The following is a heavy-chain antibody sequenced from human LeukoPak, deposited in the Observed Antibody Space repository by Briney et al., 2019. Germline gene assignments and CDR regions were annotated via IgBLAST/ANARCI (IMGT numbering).Heavy chain of an antibody. CDR2: IYSGGSP. J-gene: IGHJ3*02. CDR3: ARETRRRQAFDI. Sequence: GGSLRLSCAASGFIVSSNYMSWVRQAPGKGLEWVSVIYSGGSPYYVDSVKGRFTIPRDNSKNTLYLQMNSLRAEDTAVYYCARETRRRQAFDIWGQGTMVTVSS. V-gene: IGHV3-53*01. CDR1: GFIVSSNY. D-gene: IGHD2-2*01.